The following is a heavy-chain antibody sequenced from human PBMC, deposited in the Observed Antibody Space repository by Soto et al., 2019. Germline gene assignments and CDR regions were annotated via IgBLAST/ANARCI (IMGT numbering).Heavy chain of an antibody. CDR1: GGPFSGNY. V-gene: IGHV4-34*01. Sequence: QVQLQQWGAGLLKPSETLSLTCAVYGGPFSGNYWSWIRQPQGKGLGWVGEIGHSGSATYSPSLKSRVTISVDTSNNQFSLRLSSVTAADTAVYYCARGGNCIVSSCPLGSHYGMDVWGQGTTVTVSS. CDR3: ARGGNCIVSSCPLGSHYGMDV. CDR2: IGHSGSA. J-gene: IGHJ6*02. D-gene: IGHD2-15*01.